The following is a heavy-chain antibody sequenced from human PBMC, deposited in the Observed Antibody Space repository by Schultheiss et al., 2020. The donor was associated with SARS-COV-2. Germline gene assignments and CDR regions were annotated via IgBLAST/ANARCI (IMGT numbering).Heavy chain of an antibody. CDR1: GFTFSTYA. V-gene: IGHV3-23*01. CDR3: ARDRDSWYFDL. J-gene: IGHJ2*01. Sequence: GGSLRLSCAASGFTFSTYAMHWVRQAPGKGLEWVSAISGSGGSTYYADSVKGRFTISRDNSKNTLYLQMNSLRAEDTAVYYCARDRDSWYFDLWGRGTLVTVSS. CDR2: ISGSGGST.